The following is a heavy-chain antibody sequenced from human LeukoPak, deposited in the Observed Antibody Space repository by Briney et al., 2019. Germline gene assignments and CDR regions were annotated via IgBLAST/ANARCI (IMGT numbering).Heavy chain of an antibody. V-gene: IGHV1-2*02. Sequence: GASMKVSCKASGYIFTAYYLHWARQAPGIGLEWMGWVNPNSGDTSYAQKFQGRVTLTSDTSINTAYMELSSLRFDDTAVYYCARDGNFDYWGQGTLVTVSS. D-gene: IGHD1-26*01. J-gene: IGHJ4*02. CDR3: ARDGNFDY. CDR1: GYIFTAYY. CDR2: VNPNSGDT.